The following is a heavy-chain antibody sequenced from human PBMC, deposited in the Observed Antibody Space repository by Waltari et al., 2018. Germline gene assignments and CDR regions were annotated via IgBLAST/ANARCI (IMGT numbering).Heavy chain of an antibody. CDR1: GGSLSSHY. J-gene: IGHJ4*02. D-gene: IGHD3-10*01. Sequence: QVQLQESGPGLVKPSETLSLTCTVSGGSLSSHYWSWIRQPPGKGLEWIGYIYYSGSTNYNPSLKSRVTISVDTSKNQFSLKLSSVTAADTAVYYCARVRSRGFDYWGQGTLVTVSS. CDR2: IYYSGST. V-gene: IGHV4-59*11. CDR3: ARVRSRGFDY.